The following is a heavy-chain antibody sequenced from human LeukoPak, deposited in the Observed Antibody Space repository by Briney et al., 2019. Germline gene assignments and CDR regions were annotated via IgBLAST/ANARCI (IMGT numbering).Heavy chain of an antibody. J-gene: IGHJ4*02. CDR3: ARGVAIFWSGYYLDY. V-gene: IGHV3-23*01. CDR2: LSGRGGNS. D-gene: IGHD3-3*01. CDR1: GFTFSIYV. Sequence: GGSLRLSCAASGFTFSIYVMSWVRQAPGKGLEWVSTLSGRGGNSYYADSVKGRFTISRDNSKNTLYLQMNSLRAEDTAVYYCARGVAIFWSGYYLDYWGQGTLVTVSS.